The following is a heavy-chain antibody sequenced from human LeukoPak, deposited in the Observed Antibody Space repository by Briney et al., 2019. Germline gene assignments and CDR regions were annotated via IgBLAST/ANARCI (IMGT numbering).Heavy chain of an antibody. CDR1: GGTFSSYA. Sequence: SVKVSCKASGGTFSSYAISWVRQAPGQGLEWMGRIIPIFGTANYAQKFQGRVTITADESTSTAYMELSSLRSEDTAVYYCARGTLGYGDAFDIWGQGTMVTVSS. D-gene: IGHD5-12*01. CDR3: ARGTLGYGDAFDI. CDR2: IIPIFGTA. V-gene: IGHV1-69*01. J-gene: IGHJ3*02.